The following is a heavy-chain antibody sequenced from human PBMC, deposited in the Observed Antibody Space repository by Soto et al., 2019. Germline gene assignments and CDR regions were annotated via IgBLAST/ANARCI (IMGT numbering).Heavy chain of an antibody. CDR3: ARAGTIFGVVSPFDY. V-gene: IGHV4-59*01. J-gene: IGHJ4*02. CDR1: GGSISSYY. CDR2: IYYSGST. Sequence: SETLSLTCTVSGGSISSYYWSWIRQHPGKGLEWIGYIYYSGSTNYNPSLKSRVTISVDTSKNQFSLKLSSVTAADTAVYYCARAGTIFGVVSPFDYWGQGTLVTVSS. D-gene: IGHD3-3*01.